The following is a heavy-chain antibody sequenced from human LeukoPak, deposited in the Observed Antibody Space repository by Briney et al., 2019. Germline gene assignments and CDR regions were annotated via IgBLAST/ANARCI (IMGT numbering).Heavy chain of an antibody. V-gene: IGHV4-38-2*01. CDR3: ARVLAVAGVDY. D-gene: IGHD6-19*01. CDR2: IYHSGST. CDR1: GYSISSGYY. J-gene: IGHJ4*02. Sequence: PSETLSLTCVASGYSISSGYYWGWIRQPPGKGLEWIGSIYHSGSTYYNPSLKSRVTISVDTSKNQFSLKLSSVIAADTAVYYCARVLAVAGVDYWGQGTLVTVSS.